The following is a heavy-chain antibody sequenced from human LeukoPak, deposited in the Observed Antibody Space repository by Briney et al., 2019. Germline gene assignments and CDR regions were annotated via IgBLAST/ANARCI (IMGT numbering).Heavy chain of an antibody. Sequence: GGSLRLSCAASGFTFSSYSMNWVRQAPGKGLEWVSSISSSSYIYYADSVKGRFTISRDNAKNSLYLQMNSLRAEDTAVYYCARGPGGQDIVVVPAAMPWDYWGQGTLVTVSS. CDR2: ISSSSYI. CDR1: GFTFSSYS. J-gene: IGHJ4*02. D-gene: IGHD2-2*01. V-gene: IGHV3-21*01. CDR3: ARGPGGQDIVVVPAAMPWDY.